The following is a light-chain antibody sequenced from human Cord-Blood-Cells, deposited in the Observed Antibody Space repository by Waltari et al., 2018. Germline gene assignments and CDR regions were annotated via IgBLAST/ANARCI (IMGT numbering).Light chain of an antibody. CDR1: SSDVGGYNY. CDR3: CSYAGSYTWV. J-gene: IGLJ3*02. CDR2: YVS. V-gene: IGLV2-11*01. Sequence: QSALTQPRSVSGSPGQSVTISCTGTSSDVGGYNYVSWYQQHPGKDPKLMISYVSKRPSRVPGRLSGYKSGSTASLTISGLQAEDEADYYCCSYAGSYTWVFGGGTKLTV.